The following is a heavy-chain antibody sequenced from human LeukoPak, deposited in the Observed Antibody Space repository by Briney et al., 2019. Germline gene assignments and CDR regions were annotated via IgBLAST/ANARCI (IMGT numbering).Heavy chain of an antibody. J-gene: IGHJ6*02. D-gene: IGHD6-13*01. Sequence: GGSLRLXCXXSXXXXSSHGMHWVRQAPGKGLEWVTFISYDGSNKDYADSVKGRFTISRDNSKNTLYLQVDSLRPEDTAVYYCARGGAAGIYGMDVWGQGAIMTVTS. CDR1: XXXXSSHG. CDR2: ISYDGSNK. V-gene: IGHV3-30*02. CDR3: ARGGAAGIYGMDV.